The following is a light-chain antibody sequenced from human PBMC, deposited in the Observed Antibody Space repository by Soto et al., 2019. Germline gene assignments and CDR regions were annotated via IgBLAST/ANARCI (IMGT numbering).Light chain of an antibody. Sequence: IVMTQSPPTLSVSPGERATLSCRASRSISTNVAWYQHKSGQAPRLLIYSASTRATGIPTRFSGSGSGTEFTLTISSLQSEDFAIYYCQQCNNWPQWTFGQGTKVDIK. CDR2: SAS. CDR1: RSISTN. V-gene: IGKV3-15*01. CDR3: QQCNNWPQWT. J-gene: IGKJ1*01.